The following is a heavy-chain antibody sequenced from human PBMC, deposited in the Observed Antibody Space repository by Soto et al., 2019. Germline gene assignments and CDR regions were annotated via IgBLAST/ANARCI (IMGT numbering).Heavy chain of an antibody. Sequence: PSETLSLTCAVSNFSLSKEYYWGWTRQPPGKGLEWIGSIHQSGSPYYNPSLKSRLTISIDKSKKRFSLRLSSVTAADTAVYYCARGAPRRIIYVFDSWRQGSLVTVSS. CDR3: ARGAPRRIIYVFDS. J-gene: IGHJ4*02. V-gene: IGHV4-38-2*01. CDR1: NFSLSKEYY. D-gene: IGHD3-10*01. CDR2: IHQSGSP.